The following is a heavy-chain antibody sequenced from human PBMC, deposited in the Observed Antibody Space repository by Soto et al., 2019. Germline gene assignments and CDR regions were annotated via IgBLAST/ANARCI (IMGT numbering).Heavy chain of an antibody. J-gene: IGHJ3*02. V-gene: IGHV4-31*03. CDR2: IYYSGST. CDR3: ARDSGDYGDYAAFDI. CDR1: GGSISSGGYY. Sequence: QVQLQESGPGLVKPSQTLSLTCTVSGGSISSGGYYWSWIRQPPGKGLEWIGYIYYSGSTYYNPSLKSRVTISVDTSKNQFSLKLSSVTAADTAVYYCARDSGDYGDYAAFDIWGQGTMVTVSS. D-gene: IGHD4-17*01.